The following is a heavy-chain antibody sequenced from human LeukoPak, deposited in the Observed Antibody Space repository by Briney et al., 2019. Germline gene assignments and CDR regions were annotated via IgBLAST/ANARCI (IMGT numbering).Heavy chain of an antibody. CDR2: IYYSGST. D-gene: IGHD2-2*03. V-gene: IGHV4-31*03. Sequence: SETLSLTCTVSGGSISSGGYYWSWIRQHPGKGLEWIGYIYYSGSTYYNPSLKSRVTISVDTSKNQFSLKLSSVTAADTAVYYCARVDGYCSSTSCFLYGMDVWGQGTTVTVSS. J-gene: IGHJ6*02. CDR3: ARVDGYCSSTSCFLYGMDV. CDR1: GGSISSGGYY.